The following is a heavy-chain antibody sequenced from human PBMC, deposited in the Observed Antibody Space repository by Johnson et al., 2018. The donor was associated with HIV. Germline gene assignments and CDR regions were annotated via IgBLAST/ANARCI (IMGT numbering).Heavy chain of an antibody. V-gene: IGHV3-30*14. D-gene: IGHD1-26*01. Sequence: QVQLVESGGGVVQPGRSLRLSCAASGFTFSSYAMHWVRQAPGKGLEWVAVISYDGSNKYYVDSVKGRFTISRDNSKDTLYLQMGSLRAEDMAVYYCARGWELLTPAFDIWGQGTLVTVSS. CDR2: ISYDGSNK. J-gene: IGHJ3*02. CDR3: ARGWELLTPAFDI. CDR1: GFTFSSYA.